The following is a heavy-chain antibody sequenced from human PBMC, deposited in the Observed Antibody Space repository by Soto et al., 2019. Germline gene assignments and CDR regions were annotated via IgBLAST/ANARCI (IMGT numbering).Heavy chain of an antibody. CDR2: IYYSGST. V-gene: IGHV4-31*03. CDR1: GDSISSNGYY. D-gene: IGHD2-15*01. Sequence: PSETLSLTCTVSGDSISSNGYYWSWIRQHPGKGLEWIGYIYYSGSTYYNPSLKSRVTISLDTSKKQFSLKLSSVTAADTAVYYCARGGGYDSFDFWGQGIQVTVSS. J-gene: IGHJ4*02. CDR3: ARGGGYDSFDF.